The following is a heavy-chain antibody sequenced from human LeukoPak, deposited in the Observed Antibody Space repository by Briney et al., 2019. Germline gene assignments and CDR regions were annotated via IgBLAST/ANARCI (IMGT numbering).Heavy chain of an antibody. D-gene: IGHD2-15*01. CDR1: GFTFSSYG. CDR2: IRYDGSNK. Sequence: GGSLRLSCAASGFTFSSYGMHWVRQAPGKGLEWVAFIRYDGSNKYYADSVKGRFTISRDNSKNTLYLQMNSLRAEDTAVYYCAKEEYCSGGSCYSWGSSMDVWGQGTTVTVSS. CDR3: AKEEYCSGGSCYSWGSSMDV. V-gene: IGHV3-30*02. J-gene: IGHJ6*02.